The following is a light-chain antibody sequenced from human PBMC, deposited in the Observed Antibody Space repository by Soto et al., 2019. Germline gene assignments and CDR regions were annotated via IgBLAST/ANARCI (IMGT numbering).Light chain of an antibody. Sequence: DIQMTQSPSTLSASVGDRVTITCRASQRLSGWLAWYQQKPGKAPKLLIYKASTLESGVPSRFSGSGSETEFTLTISSLQPDDSATYYCLQYNSLYTFVRGTKVDIK. CDR1: QRLSGW. CDR2: KAS. V-gene: IGKV1-5*03. CDR3: LQYNSLYT. J-gene: IGKJ2*01.